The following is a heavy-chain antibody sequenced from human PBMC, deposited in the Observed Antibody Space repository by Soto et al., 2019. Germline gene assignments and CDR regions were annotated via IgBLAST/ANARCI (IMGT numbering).Heavy chain of an antibody. J-gene: IGHJ5*02. V-gene: IGHV1-69*08. CDR1: GGTFSSYT. Sequence: QVQLVQSGAEVKKPGSSVKVSCKASGGTFSSYTISWVRQAPGQGLEWMGRIIPILGIANYARKFEGRFTITGDKSTSTAYMELSSLRSEDTAVYYCARDMVVVVVAATESWFDPWGQGTLVTVSS. D-gene: IGHD2-15*01. CDR3: ARDMVVVVVAATESWFDP. CDR2: IIPILGIA.